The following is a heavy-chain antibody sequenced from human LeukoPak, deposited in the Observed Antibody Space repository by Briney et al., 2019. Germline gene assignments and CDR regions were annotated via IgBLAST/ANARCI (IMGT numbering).Heavy chain of an antibody. D-gene: IGHD6-13*01. CDR2: ISGSGGST. CDR3: AKRIIAAAGTYGMDV. J-gene: IGHJ6*02. Sequence: PGGSLRLSCAASGFTFSNAWMNWVRQAPGKGLEWVSAISGSGGSTYYADSVKGRFTISRDNSKNTLYLQMNSLRAEDTAVYYCAKRIIAAAGTYGMDVWGQGTTVAVSS. CDR1: GFTFSNAW. V-gene: IGHV3-23*01.